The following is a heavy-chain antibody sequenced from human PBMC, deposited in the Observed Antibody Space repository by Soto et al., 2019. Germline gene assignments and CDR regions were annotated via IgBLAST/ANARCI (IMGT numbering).Heavy chain of an antibody. Sequence: HLQLQESGSGLVKPSQTLSLTCAVSGGSISSGGYSWSWIRQPPGKGLGWNGYIYHSGSTYYNPSXXNXXTLSLGSSKNHFSLKLSSVTAANTAVYYCARVPSPWGQGTLVPVSA. CDR1: GGSISSGGYS. J-gene: IGHJ5*02. CDR3: ARVPSP. V-gene: IGHV4-30-2*01. CDR2: IYHSGST.